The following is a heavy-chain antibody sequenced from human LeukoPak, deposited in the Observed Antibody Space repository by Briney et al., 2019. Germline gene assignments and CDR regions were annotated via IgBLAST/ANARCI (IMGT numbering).Heavy chain of an antibody. D-gene: IGHD4-17*01. CDR2: INPSGGST. Sequence: ASVKVSHKASGYTLTSYYMRWVRQAPGQGLEWMGIINPSGGSTSYAQKFQGRVTMTRDTSTSTVYMEPSSLRSEDTAVYYCATNSTVTTDYYYGMDVWGQGTTVTVSS. CDR3: ATNSTVTTDYYYGMDV. V-gene: IGHV1-46*01. CDR1: GYTLTSYY. J-gene: IGHJ6*02.